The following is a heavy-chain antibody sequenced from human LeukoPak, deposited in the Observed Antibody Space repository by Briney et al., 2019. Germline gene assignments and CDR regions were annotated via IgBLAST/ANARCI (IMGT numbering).Heavy chain of an antibody. Sequence: GASVKVSCKASGYTFPNYPITWVRQAPGQGLEWMGWINPNSGGTNYAQKFQGRVTMTRDTSINTAYMELSRLRSDDTAVYYCASPHSSTSNYYYHGMDVWGQGTTVTVSS. CDR2: INPNSGGT. D-gene: IGHD6-13*01. J-gene: IGHJ6*02. CDR1: GYTFPNYP. CDR3: ASPHSSTSNYYYHGMDV. V-gene: IGHV1-2*02.